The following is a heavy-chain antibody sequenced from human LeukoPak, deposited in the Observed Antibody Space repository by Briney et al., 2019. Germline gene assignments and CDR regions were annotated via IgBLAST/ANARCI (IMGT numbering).Heavy chain of an antibody. CDR2: IYPGDSDT. V-gene: IGHV5-51*01. Sequence: KVSCKASGYTFTSYWIGWVRQMPGKGLEWMGIIYPGDSDTRYSPSFQGQVTISADKSISTAYLQWSSLKASDTAMYYCARRFRGSGSYADYWGQGTLVTVSS. J-gene: IGHJ4*02. D-gene: IGHD3-10*01. CDR3: ARRFRGSGSYADY. CDR1: GYTFTSYW.